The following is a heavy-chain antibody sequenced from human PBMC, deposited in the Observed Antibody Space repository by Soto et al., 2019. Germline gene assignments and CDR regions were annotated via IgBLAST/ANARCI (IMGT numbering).Heavy chain of an antibody. J-gene: IGHJ6*02. CDR3: ARDHCSSTSCYGCRSVGYYYYGMDV. V-gene: IGHV1-18*01. Sequence: ASVKVSCKASGYTFTSYGISWVRQAPGQGLEWMGWISAYNGNTNYAQKLQGRVTMTTDTSTSTAYVELRSLRSDDTAVYYCARDHCSSTSCYGCRSVGYYYYGMDVWGQGTTVTVSS. D-gene: IGHD2-2*01. CDR1: GYTFTSYG. CDR2: ISAYNGNT.